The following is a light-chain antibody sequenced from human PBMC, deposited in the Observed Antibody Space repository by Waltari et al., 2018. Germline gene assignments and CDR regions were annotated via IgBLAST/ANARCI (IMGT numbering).Light chain of an antibody. CDR2: TNN. CDR3: AAWDDSLNGPV. J-gene: IGLJ2*01. V-gene: IGLV1-44*01. CDR1: SSNIGSKG. Sequence: QSVLTQPPSASGTPGQRVTIFCAGSSSNIGSKGVTWYQQFPGTAPKLIIYTNNQRPAGVPDRFSGSKSGTSASLAITGLQSEDEADYYCAAWDDSLNGPVFGGGTKLTVL.